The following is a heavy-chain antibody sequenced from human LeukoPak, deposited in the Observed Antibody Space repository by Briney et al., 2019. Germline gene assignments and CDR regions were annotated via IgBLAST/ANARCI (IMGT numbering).Heavy chain of an antibody. CDR2: IRGNGYNT. CDR3: AKVVRLWFAFYFDY. Sequence: GWSLRRSCAGSALALGSYAMSWVRQAPGKGLVCVSAIRGNGYNTYSADSVKGRFTISSESPGNTLYLQMHNLRAEDTAVYYCAKVVRLWFAFYFDYWGQGTLVTVSS. CDR1: ALALGSYA. D-gene: IGHD3-10*01. V-gene: IGHV3-23*01. J-gene: IGHJ4*02.